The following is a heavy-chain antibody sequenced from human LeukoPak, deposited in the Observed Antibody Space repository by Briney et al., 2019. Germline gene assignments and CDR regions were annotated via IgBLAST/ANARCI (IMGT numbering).Heavy chain of an antibody. CDR3: ARADYSNYRWFDP. CDR2: IDTRGGT. J-gene: IGHJ5*02. CDR1: GGSISSGSYY. Sequence: SQTLSLTCTVSGGSISSGSYYWSWIRQPAGKGLEWIGRIDTRGGTNYNPSLKSRVTISVDTSKNQFSLKLSSVTAADTAVYYCARADYSNYRWFDPWGQGTLVTVSS. D-gene: IGHD4-11*01. V-gene: IGHV4-61*02.